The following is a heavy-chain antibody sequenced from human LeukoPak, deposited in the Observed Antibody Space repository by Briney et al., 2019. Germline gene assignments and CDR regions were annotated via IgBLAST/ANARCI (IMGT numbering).Heavy chain of an antibody. J-gene: IGHJ6*02. D-gene: IGHD3-10*01. Sequence: GGSLRLSCAASGFTLSNAWMSWVRKSPGKGLEWVGRFNSKTDGGTTVYASPVKGRLTISRDDSKNMLHLQMNSLKTEVTAVYYCTTDRVWFGELCIRYYYYGMDVWGQGTTVSVSS. CDR2: FNSKTDGGTT. V-gene: IGHV3-15*01. CDR3: TTDRVWFGELCIRYYYYGMDV. CDR1: GFTLSNAW.